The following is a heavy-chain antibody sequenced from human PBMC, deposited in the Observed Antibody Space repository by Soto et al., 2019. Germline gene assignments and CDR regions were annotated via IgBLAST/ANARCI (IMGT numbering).Heavy chain of an antibody. J-gene: IGHJ4*02. CDR2: IKSKTDGGTT. D-gene: IGHD1-7*01. V-gene: IGHV3-15*01. CDR1: GFTFSNAW. Sequence: GGSLRLSCAASGFTFSNAWMSWVRQAPGKGLEWVGRIKSKTDGGTTDYAAPVKGRFTISRDESKNTLYLQMNSLKTEDTAVYYCTTDLNWNYATDYWGQGTLVTVSS. CDR3: TTDLNWNYATDY.